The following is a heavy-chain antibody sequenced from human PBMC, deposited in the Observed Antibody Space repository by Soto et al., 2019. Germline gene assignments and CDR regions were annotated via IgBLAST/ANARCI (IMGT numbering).Heavy chain of an antibody. D-gene: IGHD2-15*01. CDR1: GGSISSGNYY. Sequence: SETLSLTCTVSGGSISSGNYYWGWIRQPPGKGLEWIGCIYYSGSTYYNPSLKSRVNISVDTCKNQFSLKLSSVTAADTAVYYCARRGQTNCSGGNCYYAFDIWGQGTMVTVSS. J-gene: IGHJ3*02. CDR3: ARRGQTNCSGGNCYYAFDI. V-gene: IGHV4-39*01. CDR2: IYYSGST.